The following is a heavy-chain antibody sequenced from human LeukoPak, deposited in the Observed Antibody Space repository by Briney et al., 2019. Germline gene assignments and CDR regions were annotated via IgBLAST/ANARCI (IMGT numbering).Heavy chain of an antibody. Sequence: GESLKISCKGSGYRFAIYWIGWVRQMPGKGLEWMGRIDPSDSYTDYSPSFQGYVTISADKSINTAYLQWSSLKASDTAMYYCARHEGGYAASDYWGQGTLVTVSS. D-gene: IGHD5-12*01. CDR2: IDPSDSYT. V-gene: IGHV5-10-1*01. J-gene: IGHJ4*02. CDR3: ARHEGGYAASDY. CDR1: GYRFAIYW.